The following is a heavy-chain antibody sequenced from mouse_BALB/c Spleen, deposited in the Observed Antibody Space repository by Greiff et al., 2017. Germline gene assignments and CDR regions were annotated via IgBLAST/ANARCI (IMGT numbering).Heavy chain of an antibody. CDR3: ASSYGYWYFDV. J-gene: IGHJ1*01. V-gene: IGHV5-12-1*01. Sequence: EVKLVESGGGLVKPGGSLKLSCAASGFAFSSYDMSWVRQTPEKRLEWVAYISSGGGSTYYPDTVKGRFTISRDNAKNTLYLQMSRLKSEDTAMYYCASSYGYWYFDVWGAGTTVTVSS. CDR1: GFAFSSYD. CDR2: ISSGGGST. D-gene: IGHD1-1*01.